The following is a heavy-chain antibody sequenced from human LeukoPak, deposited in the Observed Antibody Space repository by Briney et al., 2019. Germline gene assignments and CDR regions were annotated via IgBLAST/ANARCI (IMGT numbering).Heavy chain of an antibody. Sequence: ASVKVSCKTSGYTFANYGMHWVRQAPRQSLEWMGWINTGNGNTKSSQKFQDRDALTRDTSASTAYMELNSLSSEDTAVYYCARVPLSDSSGHYYPHWGQGTLVTVSS. CDR3: ARVPLSDSSGHYYPH. J-gene: IGHJ1*01. V-gene: IGHV1-3*04. CDR2: INTGNGNT. D-gene: IGHD3-22*01. CDR1: GYTFANYG.